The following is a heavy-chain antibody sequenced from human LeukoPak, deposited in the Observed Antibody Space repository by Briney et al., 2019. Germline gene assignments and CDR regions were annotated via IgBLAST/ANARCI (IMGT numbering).Heavy chain of an antibody. V-gene: IGHV3-30*18. D-gene: IGHD2-2*02. CDR1: GFTFSSYG. CDR2: ISYDGSNK. J-gene: IGHJ4*02. CDR3: AKAGRYCSSTSCYKRFDY. Sequence: PGESLRLSCAASGFTFSSYGMHWVRQAPGKGLEWVAVISYDGSNKYYADSVKGRFTISRDNSKNTLYLQMNSLRAEDTAVYYCAKAGRYCSSTSCYKRFDYWGQGTLVTVSS.